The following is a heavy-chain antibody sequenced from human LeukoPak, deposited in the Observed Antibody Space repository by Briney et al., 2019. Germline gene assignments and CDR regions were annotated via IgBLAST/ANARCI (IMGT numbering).Heavy chain of an antibody. J-gene: IGHJ4*02. CDR2: ISSRDSII. V-gene: IGHV3-48*03. CDR3: ATGGACSGGSCYGYFDY. CDR1: GFTFSNYE. Sequence: GGALRLSCAASGFTFSNYEMNWVRQAPGKGLEWVSYISSRDSIIYYADYVKGRFTISRDNAKNSLYLQMNSLRAEDTAVYYCATGGACSGGSCYGYFDYWGQGTLVTVSS. D-gene: IGHD2-15*01.